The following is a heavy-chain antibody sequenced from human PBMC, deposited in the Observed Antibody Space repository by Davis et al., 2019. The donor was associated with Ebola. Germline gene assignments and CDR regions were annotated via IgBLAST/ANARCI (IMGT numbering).Heavy chain of an antibody. J-gene: IGHJ6*03. V-gene: IGHV4-30-4*01. D-gene: IGHD5-12*01. CDR3: AKLRGIEATFSQYYYMDV. CDR2: IYYSGST. Sequence: LRLSCSASGASLTRSTYYWSWIRQPPGQGLEWLGYIYYSGSTYYNPSLQNRVTISVDTSKNQFSLELSSVTAADTAVYYCAKLRGIEATFSQYYYMDVWGKGTTVTVSS. CDR1: GASLTRSTYY.